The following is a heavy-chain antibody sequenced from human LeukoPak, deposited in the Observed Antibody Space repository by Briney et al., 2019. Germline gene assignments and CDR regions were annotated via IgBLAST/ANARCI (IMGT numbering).Heavy chain of an antibody. Sequence: GDSVKVSCKASEYTFTGYYMHWVRQAPGQGLYWMGQINPSSGDRNYAQKFQGRVNMTGDTSISTAYMVLSRLRSDDTAVYYCAGEVDIVATFDYWGQGTLVTVSS. CDR1: EYTFTGYY. D-gene: IGHD5-12*01. J-gene: IGHJ4*02. CDR2: INPSSGDR. CDR3: AGEVDIVATFDY. V-gene: IGHV1-2*06.